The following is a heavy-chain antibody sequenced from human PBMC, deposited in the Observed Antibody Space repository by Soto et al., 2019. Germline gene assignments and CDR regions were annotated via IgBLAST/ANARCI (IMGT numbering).Heavy chain of an antibody. J-gene: IGHJ2*01. V-gene: IGHV3-48*02. CDR1: GFTFSSYS. Sequence: GGSLRLSCAAPGFTFSSYSMNWGRHAPVKGLEWVSYISSNSWTIYYPDSVQGRFTISRDNAKSSLHLQMDSLRDEDTAVYYCARGPSAAAPLSDWYFDLWGRGTLVTVSS. D-gene: IGHD2-2*01. CDR3: ARGPSAAAPLSDWYFDL. CDR2: ISSNSWTI.